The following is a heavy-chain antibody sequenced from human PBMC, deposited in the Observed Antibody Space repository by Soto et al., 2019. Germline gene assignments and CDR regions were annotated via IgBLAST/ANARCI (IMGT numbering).Heavy chain of an antibody. CDR1: GFTFSSYA. V-gene: IGHV3-30-3*01. CDR3: AKAGAGFYDILTGYYVPFFDY. J-gene: IGHJ4*02. Sequence: PGGSLRLSCAASGFTFSSYAMNWVRQAPGKGLEWVAIISYDGGNKYYADSVKGRFTISRDNSKNTLYLQMNSLRAEDTAVYYCAKAGAGFYDILTGYYVPFFDYWGQGTLVTVSS. D-gene: IGHD3-9*01. CDR2: ISYDGGNK.